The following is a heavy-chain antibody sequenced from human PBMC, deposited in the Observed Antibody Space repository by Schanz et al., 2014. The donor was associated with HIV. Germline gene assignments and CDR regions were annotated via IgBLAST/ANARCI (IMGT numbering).Heavy chain of an antibody. CDR3: ARDVAGCSGTSCYSDAFDI. D-gene: IGHD2-2*01. J-gene: IGHJ3*02. CDR2: TWYDGSNK. Sequence: DLAESGGGVVQPGRSLRLSCAASGFTFRSYGMHWVRQAPGKGLEWVAVTWYDGSNKYYADSVKGRFTISRDNSKNTLFLQMNSLRAEDTAVYFCARDVAGCSGTSCYSDAFDIWGQGTLVTVSS. V-gene: IGHV3-33*01. CDR1: GFTFRSYG.